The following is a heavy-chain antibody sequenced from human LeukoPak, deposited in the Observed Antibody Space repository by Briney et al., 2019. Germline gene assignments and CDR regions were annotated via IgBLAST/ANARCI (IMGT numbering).Heavy chain of an antibody. CDR1: GFTFSNYD. D-gene: IGHD2-15*01. J-gene: IGHJ4*02. Sequence: AGGSLRLSCAASGFTFSNYDMHWVRQAPGKGLEWVAFIQYSGSKKYYVDSVEGRFIISRDNSKSTLSVQMNSLRTEDTAVYYCAKGGRHGHSSYERGYFDFWGQGALVTVSS. CDR2: IQYSGSKK. V-gene: IGHV3-30*02. CDR3: AKGGRHGHSSYERGYFDF.